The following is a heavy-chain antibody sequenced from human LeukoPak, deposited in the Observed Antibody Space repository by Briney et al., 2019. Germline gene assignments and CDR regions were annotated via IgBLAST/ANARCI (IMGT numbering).Heavy chain of an antibody. J-gene: IGHJ4*02. CDR1: GFIVSSNY. V-gene: IGHV3-53*01. Sequence: GGSLRLSCAASGFIVSSNYMSWVRQAPGKGLEWVSVISSGGNTYYADSVKGRFTISRDNSKNTLYLQMNSLRAEDTAVYYCAREVRGYYFDYWGQGTLVTVSS. CDR3: AREVRGYYFDY. CDR2: ISSGGNT. D-gene: IGHD3-22*01.